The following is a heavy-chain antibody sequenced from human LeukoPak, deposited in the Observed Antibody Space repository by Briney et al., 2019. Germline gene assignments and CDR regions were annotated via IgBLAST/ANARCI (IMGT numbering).Heavy chain of an antibody. V-gene: IGHV3-30*18. CDR3: AKRAEAVAGYYGMDV. CDR2: ISYDGTNK. D-gene: IGHD6-19*01. CDR1: GFTFNTYS. J-gene: IGHJ6*02. Sequence: PGGSLRLSCAASGFTFNTYSMNWVRQAPGKGLEWVSFISYDGTNKYYADSVKGRFTISRDNSKNTLYLQMNSLRAEDTAVYYCAKRAEAVAGYYGMDVWGQGTTVTVSS.